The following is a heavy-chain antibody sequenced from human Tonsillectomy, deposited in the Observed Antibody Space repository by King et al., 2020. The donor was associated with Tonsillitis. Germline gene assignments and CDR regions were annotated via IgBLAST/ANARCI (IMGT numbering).Heavy chain of an antibody. V-gene: IGHV1-2*02. CDR1: GYTFTGYY. CDR2: INLNSGGT. J-gene: IGHJ3*02. Sequence: VQLVESGAEVKKPGASVKVSCKASGYTFTGYYMHWVRQAPGQGLEWMGWINLNSGGTNYAQKFQGRVTMTRDTSISTAYMELSRLRSDDTAVYYCAREPYSSSWDDAFDIWGQGTMVTVSS. D-gene: IGHD6-13*01. CDR3: AREPYSSSWDDAFDI.